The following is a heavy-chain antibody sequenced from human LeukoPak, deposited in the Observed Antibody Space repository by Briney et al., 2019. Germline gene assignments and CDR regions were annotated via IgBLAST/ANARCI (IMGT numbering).Heavy chain of an antibody. CDR3: ARHLLDSSGWYAVDWYFDL. V-gene: IGHV4-59*08. CDR2: IYYSGST. Sequence: SETLSLTCTVSGGSISSYYWSWIRQPPGRGLEWIGYIYYSGSTNYNPSLKSRVTISVDTSKNQFSLKLSSVTAADTAVYYCARHLLDSSGWYAVDWYFDLWGRGTLVTVSS. J-gene: IGHJ2*01. D-gene: IGHD6-19*01. CDR1: GGSISSYY.